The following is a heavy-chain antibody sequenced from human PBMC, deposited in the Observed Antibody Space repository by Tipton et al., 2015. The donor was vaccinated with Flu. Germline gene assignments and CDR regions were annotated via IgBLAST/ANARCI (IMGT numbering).Heavy chain of an antibody. Sequence: QLVQSGPEVKRPGSTVKVSCKGSEDTFSSHVVTWVRQAPGQGFEWMGGIVFIFGSTNYVQKFQGRVTITADKSTSTAYMEMSSLTSEDTAVYYCARGIDSSSPIWGQETLVTVSS. D-gene: IGHD3-22*01. J-gene: IGHJ4*02. CDR3: ARGIDSSSPI. CDR2: IVFIFGST. CDR1: EDTFSSHV. V-gene: IGHV1-69*06.